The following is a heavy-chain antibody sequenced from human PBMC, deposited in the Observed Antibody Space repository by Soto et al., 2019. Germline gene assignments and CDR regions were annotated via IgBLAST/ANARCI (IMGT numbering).Heavy chain of an antibody. CDR3: ARSPEATVTAFDF. V-gene: IGHV4-34*09. Sequence: SETLSLTCAVYGGSFSGYYWTWIRQPPGTGLEWIGEINHSGSTNYNPSLKSRVTISVDTSKNQFSLKLSSVTAADTAVYYCARSPEATVTAFDFWGLGTLVTVS. D-gene: IGHD4-17*01. CDR2: INHSGST. J-gene: IGHJ4*02. CDR1: GGSFSGYY.